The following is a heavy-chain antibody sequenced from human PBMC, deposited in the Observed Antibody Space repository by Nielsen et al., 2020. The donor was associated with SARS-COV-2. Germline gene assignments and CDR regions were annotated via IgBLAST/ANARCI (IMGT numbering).Heavy chain of an antibody. CDR2: FYHTGST. Sequence: SETLSLTCTASTDSFSDYYWSWFRQPPGQRLEWIGYFYHTGSTRSNPSLKSRVSISGDTSKNQFSLELRSVTAADTAIYYCARQNPLFSTSRPVDWWGQGTLVTVSS. CDR3: ARQNPLFSTSRPVDW. J-gene: IGHJ4*02. CDR1: TDSFSDYY. V-gene: IGHV4-59*08. D-gene: IGHD6-6*01.